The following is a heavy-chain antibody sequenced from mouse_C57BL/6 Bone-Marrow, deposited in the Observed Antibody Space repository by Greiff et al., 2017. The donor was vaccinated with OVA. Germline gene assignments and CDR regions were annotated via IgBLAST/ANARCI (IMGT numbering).Heavy chain of an antibody. V-gene: IGHV1-50*01. Sequence: QVQLQQPGAELVKPGASVKLSCKASGYTFTSYWMQWVKQRPGQGLEWIGEIDPSDSYTNYNQKFKGKATLTVDTSSSTAYMQLSSLTSEDSAVYYCAPSAAQAWFAYWGQGTLVTVSA. CDR1: GYTFTSYW. CDR3: APSAAQAWFAY. CDR2: IDPSDSYT. D-gene: IGHD3-2*02. J-gene: IGHJ3*01.